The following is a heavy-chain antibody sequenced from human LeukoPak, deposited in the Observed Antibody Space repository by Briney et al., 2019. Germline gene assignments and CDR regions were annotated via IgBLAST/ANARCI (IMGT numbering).Heavy chain of an antibody. CDR3: ARGTLNIPGQHGAFDY. V-gene: IGHV3-21*01. CDR1: GFTFSRYW. Sequence: PGGSLRLSCAASGFTFSRYWMSWVRQAPGKGLEWVSSISTSSSYIYYADSLKGRFTISRDNARNSLYLQMNSLRAEDTAVYYCARGTLNIPGQHGAFDYWGQGTLVTVSS. CDR2: ISTSSSYI. J-gene: IGHJ4*02. D-gene: IGHD1-14*01.